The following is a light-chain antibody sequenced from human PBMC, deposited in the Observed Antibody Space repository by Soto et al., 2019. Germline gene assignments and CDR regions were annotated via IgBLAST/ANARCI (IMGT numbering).Light chain of an antibody. V-gene: IGKV3-20*01. Sequence: EIVLTQSPGTLSLSPGERATLSCRASQSVSSSFVAWFQQKPGQAPRLLIFGTSSRATGIPDRFGGSGSETDLTLTINGLEPEDFAMYFCQQYESSPWTFGQGTKVDIK. CDR1: QSVSSSF. J-gene: IGKJ1*01. CDR2: GTS. CDR3: QQYESSPWT.